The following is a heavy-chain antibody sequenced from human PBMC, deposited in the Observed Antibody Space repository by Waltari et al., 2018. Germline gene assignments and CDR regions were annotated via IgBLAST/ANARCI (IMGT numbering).Heavy chain of an antibody. V-gene: IGHV1-2*02. CDR3: ARDFQTGNFFVS. Sequence: QVQLVQSGAEVKEPGASVKVSCRASGYTSSGSLIHWVRQAPGQGLEWMGWINLDSDDTKYGQKLRGRVTVTGDSSITTAYMELRGLRSDDSAMYYCARDFQTGNFFVSWGQGTLVTVSS. D-gene: IGHD3-9*01. J-gene: IGHJ4*02. CDR2: INLDSDDT. CDR1: GYTSSGSL.